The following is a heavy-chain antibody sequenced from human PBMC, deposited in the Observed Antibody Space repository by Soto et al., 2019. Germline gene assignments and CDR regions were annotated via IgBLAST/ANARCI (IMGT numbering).Heavy chain of an antibody. Sequence: SETQSLTCTVSGGTLSSGGYYWSWILQHPGKGLEWIGYIYYSGSTYYNPSLKSRVTISVDTSKNQFSLKLSSVTAADTAVYYCARYARGSRSVDPCGQGTLVTVSS. CDR2: IYYSGST. CDR3: ARYARGSRSVDP. V-gene: IGHV4-31*03. J-gene: IGHJ5*02. CDR1: GGTLSSGGYY. D-gene: IGHD3-10*01.